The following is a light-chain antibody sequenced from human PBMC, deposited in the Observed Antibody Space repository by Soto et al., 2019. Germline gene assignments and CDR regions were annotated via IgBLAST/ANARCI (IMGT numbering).Light chain of an antibody. CDR2: DVS. J-gene: IGLJ1*01. V-gene: IGLV2-14*03. CDR1: GSDVGGYNY. Sequence: QSVLTQPASVSGSPGQSITISCTGTGSDVGGYNYVSWYQQHPDKAPKLIIYDVSNRPSGVSNRFSGSKSGNTASLTISGLQAEXEADYYCTSYTSSSTGVFGTGTKVTVL. CDR3: TSYTSSSTGV.